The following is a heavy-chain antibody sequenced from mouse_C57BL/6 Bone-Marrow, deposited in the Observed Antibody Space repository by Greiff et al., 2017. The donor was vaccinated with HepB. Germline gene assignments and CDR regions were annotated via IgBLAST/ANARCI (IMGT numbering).Heavy chain of an antibody. CDR1: GYTFTSYG. V-gene: IGHV1-64*01. CDR2: IHPNSGST. Sequence: QVQLQQSGAELVKPGASVKLSCKASGYTFTSYGMHWVKQRPGQGLEWIGMIHPNSGSTNYNEKFKSKATLTVDKSSSTAYMQLSSLTSEDSAVYYCARGLIYSSLDYWGQGTSVTVSS. J-gene: IGHJ4*01. CDR3: ARGLIYSSLDY.